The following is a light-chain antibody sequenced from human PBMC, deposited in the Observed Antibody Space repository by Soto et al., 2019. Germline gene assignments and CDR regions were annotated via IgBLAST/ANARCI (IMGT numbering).Light chain of an antibody. CDR2: GAS. CDR1: QSVSSTY. Sequence: IVLTQSPGTLSLAPGVKATLSCRAIQSVSSTYLAWYQQRPGQAPRLLIYGASSRATGIPDRFSGTGSGTDFTLTISRLEPEDFSVYYCQQYFTSPYTFGHWTKLEIK. CDR3: QQYFTSPYT. V-gene: IGKV3-20*01. J-gene: IGKJ2*01.